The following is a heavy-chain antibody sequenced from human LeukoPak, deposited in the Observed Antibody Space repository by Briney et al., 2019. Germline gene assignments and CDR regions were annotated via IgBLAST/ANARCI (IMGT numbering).Heavy chain of an antibody. J-gene: IGHJ4*02. Sequence: GGALRLSCAASGFTFSSHAMSWVRQAPGKGLEWVSAIRDSGSSTHYADSVKGRFTTSRDNSKNTLFLQMNSLRAEDMAIYYCAKYGPQDSGSSHFDYWGQGALVTVSS. CDR2: IRDSGSST. V-gene: IGHV3-23*01. CDR3: AKYGPQDSGSSHFDY. D-gene: IGHD1-26*01. CDR1: GFTFSSHA.